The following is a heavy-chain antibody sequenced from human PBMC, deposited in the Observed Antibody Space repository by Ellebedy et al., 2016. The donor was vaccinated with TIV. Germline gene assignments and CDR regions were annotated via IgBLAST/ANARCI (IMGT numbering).Heavy chain of an antibody. CDR3: AKDRYSRYYYGSGRLNGMDV. CDR1: GFTFDDYT. Sequence: GESLKISCAASGFTFDDYTMHWVRQAPGKGLEWVSLISWDGGSTYYADSVKGRFTISRDNSKNSLYLQMNSLRTEDTDLYYCAKDRYSRYYYGSGRLNGMDVWGQGTTVTVSS. D-gene: IGHD3-10*01. J-gene: IGHJ6*02. CDR2: ISWDGGST. V-gene: IGHV3-43*01.